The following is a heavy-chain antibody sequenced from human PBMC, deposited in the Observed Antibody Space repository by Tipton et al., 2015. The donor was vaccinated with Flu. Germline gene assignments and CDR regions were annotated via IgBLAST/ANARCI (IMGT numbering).Heavy chain of an antibody. J-gene: IGHJ4*02. Sequence: LRLSCTVSGGSISSYYWSWIRQPPGKGLEWIGYIYYSGSTNYNPSLKSRVTMSVDTSKNQFSLKLSSVTAADTAVYYCARSAGGFGELIYFDYWGQGTLVTVSS. CDR2: IYYSGST. D-gene: IGHD3-10*01. V-gene: IGHV4-59*12. CDR3: ARSAGGFGELIYFDY. CDR1: GGSISSYY.